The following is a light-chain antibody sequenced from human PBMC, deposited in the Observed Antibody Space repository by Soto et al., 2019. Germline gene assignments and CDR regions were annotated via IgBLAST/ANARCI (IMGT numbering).Light chain of an antibody. J-gene: IGLJ1*01. V-gene: IGLV2-14*01. Sequence: QSVLTQPASVSGSPGQSINISCTGTSSDVGGYNFVSWYQQHPGKAPKLLIYDVSDRPSGVSNRFSGSKSGNTASLTISGLQAEDEADYYCSSYTISSTYVFGTGTKVTVL. CDR1: SSDVGGYNF. CDR3: SSYTISSTYV. CDR2: DVS.